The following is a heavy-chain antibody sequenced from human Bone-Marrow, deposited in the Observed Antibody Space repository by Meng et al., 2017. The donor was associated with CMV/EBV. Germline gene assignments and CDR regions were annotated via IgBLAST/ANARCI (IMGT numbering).Heavy chain of an antibody. CDR2: IYYSGST. V-gene: IGHV4-59*01. D-gene: IGHD3-10*01. CDR3: ALLDGFGEFTSDYYYYGMDV. J-gene: IGHJ6*02. CDR1: GASISSYY. Sequence: SETLSLTCAVSGASISSYYWSWIRQPPGKGLEWIGYIYYSGSTNYNPSLKSRVAISVDTSKNPLSLKLNSVTTADTAVYYCALLDGFGEFTSDYYYYGMDVWGQGTTVTVSS.